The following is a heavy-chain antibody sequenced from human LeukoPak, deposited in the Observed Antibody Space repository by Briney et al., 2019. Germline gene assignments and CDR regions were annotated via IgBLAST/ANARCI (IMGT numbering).Heavy chain of an antibody. Sequence: ASVKVSCKASGYTFTGYYMHWVRQAPGQGLEWMGWINPNSGDTNYAQKFQGRVTMTRDTSISTAYMELSRLRSDDTAVYYCARDRLVLRGYGTLHFDYWGQGTLVTVSS. CDR1: GYTFTGYY. CDR3: ARDRLVLRGYGTLHFDY. D-gene: IGHD3-22*01. J-gene: IGHJ4*02. V-gene: IGHV1-2*02. CDR2: INPNSGDT.